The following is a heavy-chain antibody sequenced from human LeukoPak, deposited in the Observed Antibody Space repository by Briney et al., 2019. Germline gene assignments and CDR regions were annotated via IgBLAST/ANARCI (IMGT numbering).Heavy chain of an antibody. CDR1: GFTFSSYG. J-gene: IGHJ4*02. Sequence: SGGSLRLSCAASGFTFSSYGMHWVRQAPGKGLEWVAFIRYDGSDKYYADSAKGRFTISRDNSKNTLYLQMNSLRAEDTAVYYCAKQGQRTFDYWGQGTLVTVSS. CDR2: IRYDGSDK. V-gene: IGHV3-30*02. CDR3: AKQGQRTFDY.